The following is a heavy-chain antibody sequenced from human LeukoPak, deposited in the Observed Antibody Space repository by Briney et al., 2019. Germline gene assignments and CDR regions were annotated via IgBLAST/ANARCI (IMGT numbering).Heavy chain of an antibody. V-gene: IGHV3-30-3*01. CDR1: GFTFSSYA. J-gene: IGHJ4*02. CDR3: ARVPGWLREFDY. CDR2: ISYDGSNK. D-gene: IGHD5-12*01. Sequence: PGRSLRLSCAASGFTFSSYAMHWVRQAPGKGLEWVAVISYDGSNKYYADSVKGRFTISRDNSKNTLYLQMNSLRAEDTAVYYRARVPGWLREFDYWGQGTLVTVSS.